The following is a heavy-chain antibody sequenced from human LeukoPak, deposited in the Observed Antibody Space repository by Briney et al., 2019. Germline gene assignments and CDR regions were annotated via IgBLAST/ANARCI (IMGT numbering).Heavy chain of an antibody. D-gene: IGHD1-26*01. V-gene: IGHV4-39*01. CDR2: IYYSGST. J-gene: IGHJ4*02. Sequence: PSETLSLTCTVSGGSISSSSYYWGWIRQPPGKGLEWIASIYYSGSTYYNPSLKSRVTISVDTSKNQFSLKLSSVTAADTAVYYCARGAGGSSSLDYWGQGTLVTVSS. CDR1: GGSISSSSYY. CDR3: ARGAGGSSSLDY.